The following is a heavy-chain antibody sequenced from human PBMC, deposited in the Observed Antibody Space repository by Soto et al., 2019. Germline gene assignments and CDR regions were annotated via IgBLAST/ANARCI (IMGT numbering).Heavy chain of an antibody. CDR2: IYSGTTT. J-gene: IGHJ4*02. Sequence: EVQLVESGGGLVQPGGSLRLSCAASGLSVSSNYMSWVRQAPGKGLEWVSVIYSGTTTHHADSVKGRFTISRDSSKNTLFLQMNSLRAEETAVYFCARGYWVQGYGAGTYFDYWGQGTLVTVSS. D-gene: IGHD1-1*01. CDR3: ARGYWVQGYGAGTYFDY. CDR1: GLSVSSNY. V-gene: IGHV3-66*01.